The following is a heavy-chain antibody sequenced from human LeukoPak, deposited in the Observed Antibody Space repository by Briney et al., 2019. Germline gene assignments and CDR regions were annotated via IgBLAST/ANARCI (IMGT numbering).Heavy chain of an antibody. CDR2: VSSNGAKT. D-gene: IGHD3-22*01. Sequence: GGSLRLSCAASGFTFSSYAITWVRQAPGKGLEWVSAVSSNGAKTYYADSVKGRFTISRDNYKNMVFLQMNSLRAEDTAVYYCAKQVLSQTYYYDSIGGWYYWGQGTLVTVSS. V-gene: IGHV3-23*01. J-gene: IGHJ4*02. CDR3: AKQVLSQTYYYDSIGGWYY. CDR1: GFTFSSYA.